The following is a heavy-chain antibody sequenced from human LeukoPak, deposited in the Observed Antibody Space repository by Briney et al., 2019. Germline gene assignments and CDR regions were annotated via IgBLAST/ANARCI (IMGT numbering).Heavy chain of an antibody. Sequence: GGSLRLSCAASGFTFSSYAMSWVRQAPGKGLEWVSAISGSGGSTYYADSVKGRFTISKDNSKDTLYLQMNSLRAEDTAVYYCAKDWVVTATFDYWGQGTLVTVSS. CDR3: AKDWVVTATFDY. J-gene: IGHJ4*02. V-gene: IGHV3-23*01. CDR2: ISGSGGST. CDR1: GFTFSSYA. D-gene: IGHD2-21*02.